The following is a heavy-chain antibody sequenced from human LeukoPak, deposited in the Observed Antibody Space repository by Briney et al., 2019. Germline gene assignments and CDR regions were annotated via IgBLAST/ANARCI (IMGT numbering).Heavy chain of an antibody. D-gene: IGHD4-17*01. V-gene: IGHV3-30-3*01. Sequence: GGSLRLSCAASGFTFSSYAMHWVRQAPGKGLEWVAAISYDGGNKYYADSVKGRFSISRDNSKNTLYLQMNSLRPEDTAVYYCARDPALTVTTWYYFDYWGQGTLVTVSS. CDR2: ISYDGGNK. CDR3: ARDPALTVTTWYYFDY. J-gene: IGHJ4*02. CDR1: GFTFSSYA.